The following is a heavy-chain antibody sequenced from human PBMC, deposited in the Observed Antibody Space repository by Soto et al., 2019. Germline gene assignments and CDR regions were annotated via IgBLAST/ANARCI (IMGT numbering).Heavy chain of an antibody. CDR3: ARGNRDWNYPVY. CDR2: INHSGST. CDR1: GGSFSGYY. Sequence: PSETLSLTCAVYGGSFSGYYWSWIGQPPGKGLEWIGEINHSGSTNYNPSLKSRVTISVDTSKNQFSLKLSSVTAADTAVYYCARGNRDWNYPVYWGQGTLVTVSS. D-gene: IGHD1-7*01. V-gene: IGHV4-34*01. J-gene: IGHJ4*02.